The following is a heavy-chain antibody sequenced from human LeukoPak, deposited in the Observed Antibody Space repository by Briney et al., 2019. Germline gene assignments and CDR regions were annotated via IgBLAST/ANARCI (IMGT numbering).Heavy chain of an antibody. CDR1: GGSISSSRYY. J-gene: IGHJ4*02. CDR3: ARVNSSGYYGTGLDY. Sequence: PSETLSLTCTVSGGSISSSRYYWGWIRQPPGKGLEWIGEINHSGSTNYNPSLKSRVTISVDTSKNQFSLKLSSVTAADTAVYYCARVNSSGYYGTGLDYWGQGTLVTVSS. CDR2: INHSGST. V-gene: IGHV4-39*07. D-gene: IGHD3-22*01.